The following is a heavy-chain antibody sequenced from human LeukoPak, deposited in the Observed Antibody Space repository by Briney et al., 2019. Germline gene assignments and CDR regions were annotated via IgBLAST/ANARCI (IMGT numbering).Heavy chain of an antibody. D-gene: IGHD3-22*01. Sequence: GGSLRLSCAASGLTFSDYYMSWIRQAPGKGLEWVSYISGSSSYTNYADSVKGRFTISRDNAKNSLFLQMNSLRAEDTAVYYCARGTEYYDSSGYPANYWGQGTLVTVSS. CDR3: ARGTEYYDSSGYPANY. J-gene: IGHJ4*02. CDR1: GLTFSDYY. CDR2: ISGSSSYT. V-gene: IGHV3-11*06.